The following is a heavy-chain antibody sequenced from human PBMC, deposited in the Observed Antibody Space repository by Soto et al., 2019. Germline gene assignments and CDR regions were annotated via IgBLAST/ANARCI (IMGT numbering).Heavy chain of an antibody. D-gene: IGHD3-22*01. J-gene: IGHJ4*02. V-gene: IGHV1-69*08. CDR2: IIPILGIA. Sequence: QVQLVQSGAAVKKPGSSVKVSCKASGGTFSSYTISWVRQAPGQGLEWMGRIIPILGIANYAQKFQGRVTITADKSTSTAYMELSSLRSEDTAVYYCARDYYDSSGYYYGGWGQGTLVTVSS. CDR1: GGTFSSYT. CDR3: ARDYYDSSGYYYGG.